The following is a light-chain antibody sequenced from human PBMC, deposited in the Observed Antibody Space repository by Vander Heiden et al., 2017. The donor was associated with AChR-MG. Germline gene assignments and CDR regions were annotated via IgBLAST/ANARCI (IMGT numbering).Light chain of an antibody. CDR2: DNN. CDR3: GTWDSSLSAYV. Sequence: QSVLTQPPSVSAAPGQKVTISCSGSSSNIGNNYVSWYQQLPGTAPKLLMYDNNKRPSGIPDRFSGAKSGTSATLGITGLQTGDEADYYCGTWDSSLSAYVFGTGTKVTVI. J-gene: IGLJ1*01. V-gene: IGLV1-51*01. CDR1: SSNIGNNY.